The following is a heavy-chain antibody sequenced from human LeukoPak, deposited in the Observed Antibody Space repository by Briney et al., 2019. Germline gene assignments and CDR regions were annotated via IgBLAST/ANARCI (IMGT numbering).Heavy chain of an antibody. D-gene: IGHD3-22*01. CDR1: GYTFTDYG. J-gene: IGHJ4*02. CDR2: ISVYNGNT. Sequence: GASVKVSCKASGYTFTDYGFSWVRQAPGQGLEWMGWISVYNGNTNYEQKLQGRVTMTTDTSTSTAYMELRSLRSDDTAVYYCARDQRYYDSSGHLDYWGQGTLVTASS. CDR3: ARDQRYYDSSGHLDY. V-gene: IGHV1-18*01.